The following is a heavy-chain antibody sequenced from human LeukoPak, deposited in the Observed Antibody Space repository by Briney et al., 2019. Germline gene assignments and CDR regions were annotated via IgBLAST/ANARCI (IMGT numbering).Heavy chain of an antibody. CDR3: ARLYGGPII. V-gene: IGHV4-59*08. CDR1: GGSINTYY. J-gene: IGHJ4*02. D-gene: IGHD4-23*01. CDR2: IYYSGST. Sequence: KPSETLSLTCTVSGGSINTYYWSWIRQPPGKGLEWIGYIYYSGSTNYNPSLKSRVTISVDTSKNQFSLKLSSVTAADTAVYYCARLYGGPIIWGQGTLVTVSS.